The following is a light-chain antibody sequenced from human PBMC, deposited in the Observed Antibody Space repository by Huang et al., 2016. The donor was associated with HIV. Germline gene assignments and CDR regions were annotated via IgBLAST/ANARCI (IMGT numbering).Light chain of an antibody. CDR3: QQSYSTPLT. CDR1: KTISAH. J-gene: IGKJ4*01. Sequence: DIQMTQSPSSKSASVEDRVTITCRASKTISAHLNWYQQKPGKAPKLLIHAASSLQSGVPSRFSGGGAGTDFTLTISSLQPEDFATYYCQQSYSTPLTFGGGTKVEIK. CDR2: AAS. V-gene: IGKV1-39*01.